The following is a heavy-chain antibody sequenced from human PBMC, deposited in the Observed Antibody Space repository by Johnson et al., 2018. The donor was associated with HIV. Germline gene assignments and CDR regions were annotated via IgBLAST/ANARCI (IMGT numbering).Heavy chain of an antibody. CDR1: GFTFSSYA. D-gene: IGHD2-15*01. Sequence: QVQLVESGGGVVQPGRSLRLSCAASGFTFSSYAMHWVRQAPGKGLEWVAVISYDGSNKYYADSVKGRFTISRDNSKNTLYLQMNSLRAEDTAVYYCARDWAALNAFDIWGQGTMVTVSS. CDR2: ISYDGSNK. J-gene: IGHJ3*02. V-gene: IGHV3-30-3*01. CDR3: ARDWAALNAFDI.